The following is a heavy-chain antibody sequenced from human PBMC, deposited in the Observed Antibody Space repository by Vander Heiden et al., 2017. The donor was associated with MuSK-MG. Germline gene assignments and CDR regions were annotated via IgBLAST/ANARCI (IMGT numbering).Heavy chain of an antibody. Sequence: QVQLVQSGAEVKKPGASVKVSCKASVYTFTSYGISWVRQAPGQGLEWMGWISAYNGNTNYAQKLQGRVTMTTDTSTSTAYMELRSLRSDDTAVYYCARVSRFLDGMSYYYYMDVWGKGTTVTVSS. CDR3: ARVSRFLDGMSYYYYMDV. V-gene: IGHV1-18*01. J-gene: IGHJ6*03. D-gene: IGHD3-3*01. CDR2: ISAYNGNT. CDR1: VYTFTSYG.